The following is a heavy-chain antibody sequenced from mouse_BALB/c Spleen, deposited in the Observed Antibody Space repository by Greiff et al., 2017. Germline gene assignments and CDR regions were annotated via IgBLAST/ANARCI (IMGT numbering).Heavy chain of an antibody. CDR1: GISITTGNYR. D-gene: IGHD2-3*01. V-gene: IGHV3-5*02. CDR2: IYYSGTI. J-gene: IGHJ2*01. Sequence: DVKLQESGPGLVKPSQTVSLTCTVTGISITTGNYRWSWIRQFPGNKLEWIGYIYYSGTITYNPSLTSRTTITRDTSKNQFFLEMNSLTAEDTATYYCARDGAYDGYFDFWGQGTTLTVSS. CDR3: ARDGAYDGYFDF.